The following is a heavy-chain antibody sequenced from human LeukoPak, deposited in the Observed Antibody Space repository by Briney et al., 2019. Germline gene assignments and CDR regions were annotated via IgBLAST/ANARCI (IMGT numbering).Heavy chain of an antibody. V-gene: IGHV3-23*01. Sequence: GGSLRLSCAASGFTFSNYAMSWVRQAPGKGLEWVSVISGSGTIYYADSVKGRFTISRDNSKNTLYLQMSSLRAEDTALYYCAIDVRKFDYWGQGTLVTVSS. CDR3: AIDVRKFDY. CDR2: ISGSGTI. J-gene: IGHJ4*02. CDR1: GFTFSNYA.